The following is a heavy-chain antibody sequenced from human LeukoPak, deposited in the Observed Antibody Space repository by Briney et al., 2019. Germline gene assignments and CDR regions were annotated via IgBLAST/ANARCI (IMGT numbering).Heavy chain of an antibody. J-gene: IGHJ3*02. CDR1: GGSISSGGYY. V-gene: IGHV4-31*03. CDR2: IYYSGST. Sequence: PSETLSLTCTVSGGSISSGGYYWSWIRQHPGKGLEWIGYIYYSGSTYYNPSLKSRVTISVDTSKNQFSLKLSSVTAADTAVYYCARVALKYYDILTGYPNAFDIWGQGTMVTVSS. CDR3: ARVALKYYDILTGYPNAFDI. D-gene: IGHD3-9*01.